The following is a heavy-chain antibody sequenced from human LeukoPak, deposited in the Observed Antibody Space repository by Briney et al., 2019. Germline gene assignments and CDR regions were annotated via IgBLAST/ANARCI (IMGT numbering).Heavy chain of an antibody. CDR2: IYYSGST. V-gene: IGHV4-59*01. Sequence: SETLSLTCTASGGSISSYYWSWIRQPPGKGLEWIGYIYYSGSTNYNPSLKSRVTISVDTSKNQFSLKLSSVTAADTTVYYCARDRRYSSGWYGIDYWGQGTLVTVSS. D-gene: IGHD6-19*01. J-gene: IGHJ4*02. CDR1: GGSISSYY. CDR3: ARDRRYSSGWYGIDY.